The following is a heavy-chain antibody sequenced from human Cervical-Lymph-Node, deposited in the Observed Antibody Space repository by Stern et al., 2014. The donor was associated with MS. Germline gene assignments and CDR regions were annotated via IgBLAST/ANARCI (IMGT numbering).Heavy chain of an antibody. CDR2: INAGNGNP. V-gene: IGHV1-3*01. CDR1: GYTFTGYA. Sequence: QVQLVQSGAEVKKPGASVKVSCKASGYTFTGYAMQWVRQAPGQGLEWMGRINAGNGNPKYSQDFQGRVTVTRQTSASTAYLQLSSLKSEDTAVYYGARNIILYGMDVWGQGTTVTVSS. J-gene: IGHJ6*02. CDR3: ARNIILYGMDV.